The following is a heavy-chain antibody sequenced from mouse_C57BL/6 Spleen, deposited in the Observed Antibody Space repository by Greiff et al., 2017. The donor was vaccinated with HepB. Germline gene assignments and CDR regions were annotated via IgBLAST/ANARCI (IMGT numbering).Heavy chain of an antibody. CDR2: ISSGGDYI. CDR1: GFTFSRYA. CDR3: TRGGDYDGAFDY. D-gene: IGHD2-4*01. J-gene: IGHJ2*01. Sequence: EVKLVESGEGLVKPGGSLKLSCAASGFTFSRYAMSWVRQTPEKRLEWVAYISSGGDYIYYADTVKGRFTISRDNARNTLYLQMSSLKSEDTAMYYCTRGGDYDGAFDYWGQGTTLTVSS. V-gene: IGHV5-9-1*02.